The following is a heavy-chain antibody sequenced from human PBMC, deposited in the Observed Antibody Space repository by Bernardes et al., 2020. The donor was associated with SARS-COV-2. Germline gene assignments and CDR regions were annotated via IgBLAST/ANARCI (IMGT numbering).Heavy chain of an antibody. CDR3: ARVPTPDLRGAGTFDY. D-gene: IGHD6-19*01. CDR2: INQGGST. Sequence: SETLSLTCAVYGESFSGCYWSWIRQFPGKGLEWIGQINQGGSTNYNPSLKSRVIMSVDKSKNQFSLKLTSVTAADTAVYYCARVPTPDLRGAGTFDYWGQGTHVTVSS. J-gene: IGHJ4*01. V-gene: IGHV4-34*01. CDR1: GESFSGCY.